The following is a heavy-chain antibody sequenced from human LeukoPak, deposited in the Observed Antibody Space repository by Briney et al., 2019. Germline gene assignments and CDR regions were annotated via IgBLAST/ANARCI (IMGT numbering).Heavy chain of an antibody. V-gene: IGHV4-39*01. D-gene: IGHD3-10*01. Sequence: PSETLSLTCTVSGGSISSSSYYWGWIRQPPGTGLEWIGSIYYSGSTYYNPSLKSRVTISVDTSKNQFSLKLSSVTAADTAVYYCARHRTSITMVRGGAHYYYMDVWGKGTTVTISS. CDR2: IYYSGST. J-gene: IGHJ6*03. CDR3: ARHRTSITMVRGGAHYYYMDV. CDR1: GGSISSSSYY.